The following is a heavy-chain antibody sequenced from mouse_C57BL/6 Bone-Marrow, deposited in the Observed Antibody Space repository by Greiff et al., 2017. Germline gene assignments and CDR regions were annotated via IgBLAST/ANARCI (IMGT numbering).Heavy chain of an antibody. CDR3: ARFTTVVEGRFAY. J-gene: IGHJ3*01. CDR2: IYPRSGNT. CDR1: GYTFTSYG. D-gene: IGHD1-1*01. Sequence: QVQLQQSGAELARPGASVKLSCKASGYTFTSYGISWVKQRTGQGLEWIGEIYPRSGNTYYNEKFKGKATLTADKSSSTAYMKLRSLTSEDSAVYYCARFTTVVEGRFAYWGQGTLVTVSA. V-gene: IGHV1-81*01.